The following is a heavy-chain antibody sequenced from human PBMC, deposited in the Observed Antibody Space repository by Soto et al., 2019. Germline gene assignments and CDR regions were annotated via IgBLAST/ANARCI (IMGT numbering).Heavy chain of an antibody. V-gene: IGHV4-59*08. CDR3: ARQGFGELHGLVDV. CDR2: MGYNGFT. CDR1: GGPMNNYY. D-gene: IGHD3-10*01. Sequence: QVQLQESGPGLVKPSETLSLTCTISGGPMNNYYCSWFRQPRGQGLEWIGYMGYNGFTRYNPSLRSRVAISLDTAKHQLSLNLSSVTAADPALYHCARQGFGELHGLVDVRGQGITVTVSS. J-gene: IGHJ6*02.